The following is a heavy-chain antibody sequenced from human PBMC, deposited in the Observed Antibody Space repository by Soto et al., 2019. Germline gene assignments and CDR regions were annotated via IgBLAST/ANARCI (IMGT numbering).Heavy chain of an antibody. CDR3: AKDEYYYSRSGYYIFDS. J-gene: IGHJ4*02. Sequence: GGSLRLSCAASGFTFSSYAMHWVRQAPGKGLEWVAVISYDGSNKYYADSVKGRFTISRDNSKNTLYLQMNSLRAEDTALYYCAKDEYYYSRSGYYIFDSWGQGTLVTVSS. CDR2: ISYDGSNK. D-gene: IGHD3-22*01. CDR1: GFTFSSYA. V-gene: IGHV3-30-3*01.